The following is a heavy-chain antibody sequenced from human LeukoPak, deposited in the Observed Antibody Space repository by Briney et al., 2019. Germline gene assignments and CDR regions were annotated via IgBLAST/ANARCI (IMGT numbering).Heavy chain of an antibody. CDR2: IRNDGTDK. CDR1: GFTFRNYG. Sequence: GGSLRLSCAASGFTFRNYGMHWVRQAPGKGLHWVAFIRNDGTDKYYTDAVKGRFTISRDNSKNTLYLQMNSLRTEDMAVYYCAKAEEGYCSGGSCYSLNYWGQGALVTVSS. CDR3: AKAEEGYCSGGSCYSLNY. J-gene: IGHJ4*02. V-gene: IGHV3-30*02. D-gene: IGHD2-15*01.